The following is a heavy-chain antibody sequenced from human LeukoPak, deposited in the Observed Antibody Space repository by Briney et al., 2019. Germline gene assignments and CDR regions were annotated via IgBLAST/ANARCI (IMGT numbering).Heavy chain of an antibody. CDR3: ASGAVAGYYYYGMDV. D-gene: IGHD6-19*01. Sequence: SETLSLTCAVYGGSFSGYYWSWIRQPPGKGLEWIGRIYTSGSTNYNPSLKSRVTMSVDTSKNQFSLKLSSVTAADTAVYYCASGAVAGYYYYGMDVWGQGTTVTVSS. V-gene: IGHV4-59*10. CDR1: GGSFSGYY. CDR2: IYTSGST. J-gene: IGHJ6*02.